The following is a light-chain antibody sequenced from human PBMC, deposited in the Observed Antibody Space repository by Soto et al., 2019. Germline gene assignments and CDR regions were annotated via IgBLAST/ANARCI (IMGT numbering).Light chain of an antibody. CDR3: MQALQTPLT. V-gene: IGKV2-28*01. J-gene: IGKJ5*01. Sequence: IVLTQSPVSLPVTPGEPSSISCRSSESLLHGNGYNYVDWYLQKPGEPPQLLIYLVSNRASGVPDRFSGSGSGTDFTLKISRVEAEDVGLYYCMQALQTPLTFGQGTRLEIK. CDR1: ESLLHGNGYNY. CDR2: LVS.